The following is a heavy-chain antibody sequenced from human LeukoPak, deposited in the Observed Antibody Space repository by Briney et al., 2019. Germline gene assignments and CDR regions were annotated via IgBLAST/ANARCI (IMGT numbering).Heavy chain of an antibody. CDR3: GRGGRLPRRFNY. CDR2: INHSGST. V-gene: IGHV4-34*01. Sequence: SETLSLTCAVYGGSFSGYYWSWIRQPPGKGLEWIGEINHSGSTNYNPSLKSRVTISVDTSKNQFSLKLSSVTAADTAVYYCGRGGRLPRRFNYGGEETLVTFSS. D-gene: IGHD2-15*01. J-gene: IGHJ4*02. CDR1: GGSFSGYY.